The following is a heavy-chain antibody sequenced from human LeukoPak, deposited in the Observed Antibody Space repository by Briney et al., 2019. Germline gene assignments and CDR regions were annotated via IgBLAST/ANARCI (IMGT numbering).Heavy chain of an antibody. CDR1: GFTFSSYS. CDR3: ARDTHCSSTSCQSYYYYMDV. J-gene: IGHJ6*03. D-gene: IGHD2-2*01. V-gene: IGHV3-21*01. CDR2: ISSSSSYI. Sequence: PGGSLSLSCAASGFTFSSYSMNWVRQAPGKGLEWVSSISSSSSYIYYADSVKGRFTISRDNAKNSLYLQMNSLRAEDTAVYYCARDTHCSSTSCQSYYYYMDVWGKGTTVTVSS.